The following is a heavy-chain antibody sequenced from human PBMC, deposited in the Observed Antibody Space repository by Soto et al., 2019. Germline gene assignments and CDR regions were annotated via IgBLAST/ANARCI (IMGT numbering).Heavy chain of an antibody. D-gene: IGHD6-13*01. Sequence: GGSLRLSCAVSGFTFSSYAMSWVRQAPGKGLEWVSAISGSGGSTYYADSVKGRFTISRDNSKNTLYLQMNSLRAEDTAVCYCAKHPKQQHTRGPFDYWGQGTLVTVSS. V-gene: IGHV3-23*01. CDR2: ISGSGGST. CDR3: AKHPKQQHTRGPFDY. CDR1: GFTFSSYA. J-gene: IGHJ4*02.